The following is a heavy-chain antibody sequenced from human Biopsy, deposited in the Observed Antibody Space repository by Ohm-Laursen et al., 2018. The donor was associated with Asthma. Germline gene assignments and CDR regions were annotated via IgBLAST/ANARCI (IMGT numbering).Heavy chain of an antibody. CDR3: ARASAAASSNWFDP. Sequence: GTLSLTCTVSGGSISNSNYYWGWIRQSPGKGLEWIGSLHYSGSPYYTFYNPSLKGGVTISVDTSKNQFSLKLSSVTAADTAVYYCARASAAASSNWFDPWGQGTLVTVSS. J-gene: IGHJ5*02. CDR1: GGSISNSNYY. D-gene: IGHD6-25*01. V-gene: IGHV4-39*07. CDR2: LHYSGSPYYT.